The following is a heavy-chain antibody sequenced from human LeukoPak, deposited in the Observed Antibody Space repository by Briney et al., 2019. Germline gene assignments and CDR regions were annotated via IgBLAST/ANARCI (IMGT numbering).Heavy chain of an antibody. D-gene: IGHD6-13*01. Sequence: GASVKVSCKASGYTFTGYYMHWVRQAPGQGLEWMGWINPNSGGTNYAQKFQGRVTMTRDTSISTAHMDLSRLRSDDTAVYYCARARSSTYDYWGQGTLVTVSS. J-gene: IGHJ4*02. V-gene: IGHV1-2*02. CDR2: INPNSGGT. CDR1: GYTFTGYY. CDR3: ARARSSTYDY.